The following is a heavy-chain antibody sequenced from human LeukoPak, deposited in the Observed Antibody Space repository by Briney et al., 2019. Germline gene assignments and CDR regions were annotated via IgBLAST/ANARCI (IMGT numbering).Heavy chain of an antibody. D-gene: IGHD6-13*01. J-gene: IGHJ4*02. V-gene: IGHV4-59*11. Sequence: SETLSLTCTVSGGSISSHYWSWIRQPPGKGLEWIGYIYYSGSTNCNPSLKSRVTISVDTSKNQFSLKLSSVTAADTAVYYCARGGYSSSWFFDYWGQGTLVTVSS. CDR1: GGSISSHY. CDR2: IYYSGST. CDR3: ARGGYSSSWFFDY.